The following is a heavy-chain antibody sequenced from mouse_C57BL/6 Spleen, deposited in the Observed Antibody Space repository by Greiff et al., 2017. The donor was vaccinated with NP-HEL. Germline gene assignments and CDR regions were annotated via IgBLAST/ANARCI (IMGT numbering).Heavy chain of an antibody. J-gene: IGHJ2*01. CDR1: GFTFSDYY. Sequence: EVKLMESEGGLVQPGGSMKLSCTASGFTFSDYYMAWVRQVPEKGLEWVANINYDGSSTYYLDTLKGRFIISRDNAKNNLYLQMSSLKSEDTDTYECARDEGGEAVAFDDWGQGTTVTVAS. CDR2: INYDGSST. V-gene: IGHV5-16*01. D-gene: IGHD1-1*02. CDR3: ARDEGGEAVAFDD.